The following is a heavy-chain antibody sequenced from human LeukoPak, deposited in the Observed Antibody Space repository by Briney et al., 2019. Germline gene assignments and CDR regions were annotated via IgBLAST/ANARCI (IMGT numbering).Heavy chain of an antibody. D-gene: IGHD6-19*01. Sequence: GSLRLSCAASGFTFSSYAMSWIRQPPGKGLEWIGYIYYSGSTNYNPSLKSRVTISVDTSKNQFSLKLSSVTAADTAVYYCASLRGSGWSTGVDYWGQGTLVTVSS. CDR3: ASLRGSGWSTGVDY. CDR1: GFTFSSYA. V-gene: IGHV4-59*01. J-gene: IGHJ4*02. CDR2: IYYSGST.